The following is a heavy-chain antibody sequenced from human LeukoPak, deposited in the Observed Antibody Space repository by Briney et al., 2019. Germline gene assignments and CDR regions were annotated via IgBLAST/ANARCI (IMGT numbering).Heavy chain of an antibody. CDR2: ISGTAGST. V-gene: IGHV3-23*01. Sequence: PGGSLRLSCAASGFTFSTYAMSWVRQAPGKGLEWLSAISGTAGSTNYADSVKGRFAISRDNSQNTLSLQMHSLRAEDTAFYYCAKASDSAWRDDFDCWGQGTLVTVSS. CDR1: GFTFSTYA. J-gene: IGHJ4*02. CDR3: AKASDSAWRDDFDC. D-gene: IGHD6-19*01.